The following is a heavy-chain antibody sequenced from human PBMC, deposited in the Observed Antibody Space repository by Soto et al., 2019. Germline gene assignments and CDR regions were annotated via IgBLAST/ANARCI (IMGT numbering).Heavy chain of an antibody. CDR2: IYSGGST. Sequence: QLQLQESGSGLVKPSQTLSLTCAVSGGAISSGDYSWSWIRQPPGKGLEWIGYIYSGGSTYYNQSLKSRVTIAVDRAKNQSSLKLISVTAADTAVYDCARSGTEQWLDHGGQGTLVTVSS. V-gene: IGHV4-30-2*01. CDR3: ARSGTEQWLDH. J-gene: IGHJ5*02. CDR1: GGAISSGDYS. D-gene: IGHD2-8*02.